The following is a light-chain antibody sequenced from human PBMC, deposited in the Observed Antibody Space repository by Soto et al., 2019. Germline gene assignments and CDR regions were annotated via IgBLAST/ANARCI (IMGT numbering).Light chain of an antibody. V-gene: IGKV1-8*01. CDR2: AAS. Sequence: AIRMTQSPSSLSASTGDRVTITCRASQGISSYLAWYQQKPGKAPKLLIYAASTLQSGVPSRFSGSGSGTDFTLTISSLQPEDFATYYCQQLHVYPSTFGGGTKVE. J-gene: IGKJ4*01. CDR1: QGISSY. CDR3: QQLHVYPST.